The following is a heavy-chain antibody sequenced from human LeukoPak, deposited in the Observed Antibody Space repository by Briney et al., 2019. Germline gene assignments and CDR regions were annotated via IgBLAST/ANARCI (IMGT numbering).Heavy chain of an antibody. Sequence: ASVKVSCKASGYTFSGYNMHWVRQAPGQGLEWMGWINPNSGGTNYAQKFQGRVTMTRDTSISTAYMELIRLRSADTAVYYCARVGRAFTARSSFFDYWGQGTLVTVSS. D-gene: IGHD6-6*01. CDR2: INPNSGGT. J-gene: IGHJ4*02. V-gene: IGHV1-2*02. CDR3: ARVGRAFTARSSFFDY. CDR1: GYTFSGYN.